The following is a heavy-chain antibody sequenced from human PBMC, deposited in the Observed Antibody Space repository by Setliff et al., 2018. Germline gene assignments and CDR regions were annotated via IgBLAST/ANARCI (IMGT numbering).Heavy chain of an antibody. CDR1: GASTNSGDYY. J-gene: IGHJ4*02. CDR3: ARRYFDSGSYFYFDY. Sequence: SETLSLTCTVSGASTNSGDYYWSWIRQRPGKALEYIGYVDFSGKTDYNPSLKSRLTMSFDTSKNQFSLRLGSVSAADTAVYFCARRYFDSGSYFYFDYWGQGTLVTV. V-gene: IGHV4-30-4*08. CDR2: VDFSGKT. D-gene: IGHD3-10*01.